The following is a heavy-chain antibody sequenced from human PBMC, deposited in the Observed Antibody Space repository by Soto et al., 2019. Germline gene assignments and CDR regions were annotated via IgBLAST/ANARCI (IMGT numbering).Heavy chain of an antibody. CDR1: GGSISSYY. Sequence: PSETLSLTSTVSGGSISSYYWNWIRHPPGRGLEWLGYMYYTGVTNYNPSLKSRVSMSVDTSKDQFSLSLTSLTAADTAVYYCARGGEPLGYYGLDVWGQGTTVTV. J-gene: IGHJ6*02. CDR3: ARGGEPLGYYGLDV. CDR2: MYYTGVT. V-gene: IGHV4-59*01.